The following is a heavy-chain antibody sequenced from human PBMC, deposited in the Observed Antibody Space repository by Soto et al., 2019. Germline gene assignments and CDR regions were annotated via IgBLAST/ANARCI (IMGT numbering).Heavy chain of an antibody. CDR3: ATEVSVRATVTGAEFDY. D-gene: IGHD4-4*01. Sequence: GGSLRLSCAASGFTFSSYAMSWVRQAPGKGLEWVSAIRGSGGSRYYADSLKGRFTISRDNSKNTLYLQMNSLRAEDTAVYYCATEVSVRATVTGAEFDYWGQGTLVTVSS. CDR2: IRGSGGSR. V-gene: IGHV3-23*01. CDR1: GFTFSSYA. J-gene: IGHJ4*02.